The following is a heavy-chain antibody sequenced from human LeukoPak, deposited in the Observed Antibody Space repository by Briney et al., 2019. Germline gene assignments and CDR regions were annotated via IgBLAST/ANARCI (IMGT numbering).Heavy chain of an antibody. Sequence: SQTLSLTCTVSGDTVSGDSVNSGTYYWNSIRQPAGKGLEWIGRIYTSGSTNYNPSLKSRVTMSVDTSKNQFSLKLSSVTAADTAVYYCARAFTLFGVVTYAFDIWGQRTMVTVSS. CDR3: ARAFTLFGVVTYAFDI. D-gene: IGHD3-3*01. V-gene: IGHV4-61*02. J-gene: IGHJ3*02. CDR1: VSGDTVSGDSVNSGTYY. CDR2: IYTSGST.